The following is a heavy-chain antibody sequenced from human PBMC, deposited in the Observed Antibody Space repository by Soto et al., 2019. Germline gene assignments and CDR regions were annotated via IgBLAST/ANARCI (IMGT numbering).Heavy chain of an antibody. CDR1: GFTFSGYS. J-gene: IGHJ4*02. CDR3: ARDLASATGALEY. Sequence: EVQLVESGVGLVKPGGSLRLSCAGSGFTFSGYSMNWVRQAPGKGLEWVSSISSSSNNMYYADSVKGRFTMSRDNAKNSLYLQMNSLRVNDTAVYYCARDLASATGALEYWGQGTLVTVSS. CDR2: ISSSSNNM. V-gene: IGHV3-21*02. D-gene: IGHD1-1*01.